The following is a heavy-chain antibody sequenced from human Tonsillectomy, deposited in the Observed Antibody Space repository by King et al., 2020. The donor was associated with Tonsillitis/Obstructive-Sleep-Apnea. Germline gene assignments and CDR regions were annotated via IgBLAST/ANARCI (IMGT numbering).Heavy chain of an antibody. D-gene: IGHD6-6*01. V-gene: IGHV1-18*01. CDR1: GYTFTSYG. CDR3: ARAYSSSSGLLDYYYMDV. Sequence: VQLVQSGAEVKKPGASVKVSCKASGYTFTSYGISWVRQAPGQGLEWMGWISTYNGNKNYAQKLQGRVTMTTDTSTSTAYMELRSLRSDDTAVYYCARAYSSSSGLLDYYYMDVWGKGTTVTVSS. CDR2: ISTYNGNK. J-gene: IGHJ6*03.